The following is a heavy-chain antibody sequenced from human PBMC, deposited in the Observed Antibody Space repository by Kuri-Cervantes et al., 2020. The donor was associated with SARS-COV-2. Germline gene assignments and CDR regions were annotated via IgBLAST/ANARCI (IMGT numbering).Heavy chain of an antibody. V-gene: IGHV3-23*01. CDR3: GRELGSCPFDY. J-gene: IGHJ4*02. CDR1: GFTFSSYA. CDR2: ISDSGGST. D-gene: IGHD2-2*01. Sequence: GESLKISCAASGFTFSSYARSWVRQAPGKGLEWVSAISDSGGSTYYEDSVKGRFTISRDNSNNTLYLQMNSLSAEDTGVYYWGRELGSCPFDYWGQGTLVTVAS.